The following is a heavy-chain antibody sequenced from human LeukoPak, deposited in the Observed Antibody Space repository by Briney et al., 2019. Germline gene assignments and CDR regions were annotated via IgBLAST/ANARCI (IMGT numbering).Heavy chain of an antibody. J-gene: IGHJ4*02. D-gene: IGHD3-22*01. CDR2: ISGDGGST. CDR3: AKSERYDSSGYSHN. Sequence: PGGSLRLSCAASGFTFDDYAMHWVRQAPGKGLEWVSLISGDGGSTYYADSVKGRFTISRDNSKNSLYLQMNSLRTEDTALYYCAKSERYDSSGYSHNWGQGTLVTVSS. CDR1: GFTFDDYA. V-gene: IGHV3-43*02.